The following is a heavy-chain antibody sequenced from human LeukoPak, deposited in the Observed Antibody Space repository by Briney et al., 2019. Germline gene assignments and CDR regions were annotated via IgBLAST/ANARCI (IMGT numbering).Heavy chain of an antibody. Sequence: SETLSLTCTVSGGSISSYYWSWIRQPPGKGLEWIGYIYYSGSTNYNPSLKSRVTISVDTSKNQFSLKLGSVTAADTAVYYCARGPTAERGLDYWGQGTLVTVSS. CDR3: ARGPTAERGLDY. J-gene: IGHJ4*02. V-gene: IGHV4-59*01. CDR1: GGSISSYY. D-gene: IGHD4-17*01. CDR2: IYYSGST.